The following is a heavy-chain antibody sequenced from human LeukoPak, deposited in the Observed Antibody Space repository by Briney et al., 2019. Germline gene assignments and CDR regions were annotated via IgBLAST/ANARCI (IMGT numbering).Heavy chain of an antibody. Sequence: PSETLSLTCSVSGSSISGYYWSWIRQPPGKGLEWIGYVYYTGNTNYNPSLKSRVTISADTSKNQFSLNLSSVTAADTAVYCCARLRRYYDSSGYYTNIDSWGQGTLVTVSS. CDR3: ARLRRYYDSSGYYTNIDS. V-gene: IGHV4-59*08. J-gene: IGHJ4*02. CDR1: GSSISGYY. D-gene: IGHD3-22*01. CDR2: VYYTGNT.